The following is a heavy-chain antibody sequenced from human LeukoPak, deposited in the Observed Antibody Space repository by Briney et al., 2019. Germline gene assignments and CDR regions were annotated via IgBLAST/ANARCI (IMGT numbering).Heavy chain of an antibody. CDR2: IKEDGRDI. CDR3: VRGSGWFFGL. CDR1: QFSISYDW. Sequence: GWSLRLSCAASQFSISYDWMHWVRLAPGKGLEWVASIKEDGRDIHYLDSVKGRFSISRDNAKNSLYLEMNTLRAEDTAVYYCVRGSGWFFGLWGQGSLVTVSS. D-gene: IGHD6-19*01. V-gene: IGHV3-7*01. J-gene: IGHJ4*02.